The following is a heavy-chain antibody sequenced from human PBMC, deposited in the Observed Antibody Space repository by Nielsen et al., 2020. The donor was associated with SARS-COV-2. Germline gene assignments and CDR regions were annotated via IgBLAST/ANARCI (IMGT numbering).Heavy chain of an antibody. D-gene: IGHD3-22*01. Sequence: SETLSLTCTVSGDSVSSGSYFWSWIRQPPGKGLEWIGYIYYSGSTYYNPSLKSRVTISVDTSKNQFSLKLSSVTAADTAVYYCARAPKAIVVHHFDYWGQGTLVTVSS. V-gene: IGHV4-61*01. CDR2: IYYSGST. CDR3: ARAPKAIVVHHFDY. J-gene: IGHJ4*02. CDR1: GDSVSSGSYF.